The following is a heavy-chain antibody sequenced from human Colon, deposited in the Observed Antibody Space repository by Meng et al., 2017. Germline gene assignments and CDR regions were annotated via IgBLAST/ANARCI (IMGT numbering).Heavy chain of an antibody. Sequence: EVQLVESGGALVQPGGSLRLSCAASGFTFSSHWMQWVRQLPGKGLVWVARINAEGYSTGYADSVKGRFTISRDNAKNTVFLQMNSLRAEDTAIYYCVRVGDYSTDNWFDPWGQGALVTVSS. V-gene: IGHV3-74*01. D-gene: IGHD4-11*01. CDR3: VRVGDYSTDNWFDP. CDR1: GFTFSSHW. J-gene: IGHJ5*02. CDR2: INAEGYST.